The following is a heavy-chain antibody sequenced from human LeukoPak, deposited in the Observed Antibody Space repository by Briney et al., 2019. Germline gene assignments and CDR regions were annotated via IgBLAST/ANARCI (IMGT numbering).Heavy chain of an antibody. CDR2: INPNSGGT. CDR1: GYTFTGYY. D-gene: IGHD1-26*01. CDR3: ARDRSGSYSLQYYYYMDV. Sequence: ASVKVSYKASGYTFTGYYMHWVRQAPGQGLEWMGWINPNSGGTNYAQKFQGRVTMTRDTSISTAYMELSRLRSDDTAVYYCARDRSGSYSLQYYYYMDVWGKGTTVTISS. J-gene: IGHJ6*03. V-gene: IGHV1-2*02.